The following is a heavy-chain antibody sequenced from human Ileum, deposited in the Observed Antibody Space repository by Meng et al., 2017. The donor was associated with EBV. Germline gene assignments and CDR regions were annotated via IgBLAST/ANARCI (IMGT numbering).Heavy chain of an antibody. CDR2: IYYRGNT. CDR3: ASAYDYGDYEAFAY. CDR1: CGSISTGNFY. Sequence: RRRLPESGPGLGKPSWTLSLTCTVPCGSISTGNFYWGWIRQSPGKPLECIGTIYYRGNTFYNPSLKSRLTISIDTSKNEFSLTLRSVTAADTALYYCASAYDYGDYEAFAYWGLGSLVTVSS. J-gene: IGHJ4*02. D-gene: IGHD4-17*01. V-gene: IGHV4-39*06.